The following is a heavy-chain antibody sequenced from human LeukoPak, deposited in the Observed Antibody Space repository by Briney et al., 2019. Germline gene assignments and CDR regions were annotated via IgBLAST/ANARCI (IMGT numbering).Heavy chain of an antibody. J-gene: IGHJ5*02. CDR1: AVYISNGFY. CDR2: IYHSGAT. CDR3: AKMGSYGSTMGRLDP. D-gene: IGHD3-10*01. V-gene: IGHV4-38-2*01. Sequence: SETLSLTCVVSAVYISNGFYWGWIRQPPGEGLEWIGTIYHSGATYYNTSLKGRVTVSVDTAKNQFSLKLTSVNAADTAVYYCAKMGSYGSTMGRLDPWGQGTLVTVSS.